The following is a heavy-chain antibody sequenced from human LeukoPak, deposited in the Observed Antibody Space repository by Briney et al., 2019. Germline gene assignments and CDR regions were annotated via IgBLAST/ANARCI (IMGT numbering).Heavy chain of an antibody. J-gene: IGHJ5*02. CDR3: ARGLVAASPFDP. CDR1: GGSFSGYY. CDR2: INHSGST. D-gene: IGHD3-9*01. V-gene: IGHV4-34*01. Sequence: SETLSLTCAVYGGSFSGYYWSWIRQPPGKGLEWIGEINHSGSTNYNPSLKSRVTISVDTSKNQFSLKLSSVTAADTAVYYCARGLVAASPFDPWGQEPWSPSPQ.